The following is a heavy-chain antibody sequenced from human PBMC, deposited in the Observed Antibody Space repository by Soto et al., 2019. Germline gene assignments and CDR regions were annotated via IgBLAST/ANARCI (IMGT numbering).Heavy chain of an antibody. J-gene: IGHJ5*02. CDR2: IYYSGST. Sequence: SETLSLTCTVSGGSISSGGYYWSWIRQHPGKGLEWIGYIYYSGSTYYNPSLKSRVTISVDTSKNQFSLKLSSVTAADTAVYYCARSGQWLEGNWFDPWGQGTLVTVSS. D-gene: IGHD6-19*01. V-gene: IGHV4-31*03. CDR1: GGSISSGGYY. CDR3: ARSGQWLEGNWFDP.